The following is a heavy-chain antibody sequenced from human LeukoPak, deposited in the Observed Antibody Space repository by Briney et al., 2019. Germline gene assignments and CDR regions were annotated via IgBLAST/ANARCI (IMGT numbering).Heavy chain of an antibody. D-gene: IGHD3-10*01. V-gene: IGHV4-34*01. J-gene: IGHJ5*02. Sequence: PSETLSLTCAVHGVSFSGYYWSWIRQPPGKGLEWIGEINHSVRTNYNTSLKSRVTISVDTSKNQFSLKLSSVTAADTAVYYCARDLGITMVRGQRTKDTRRSWFDPWGQGTLVTVSS. CDR2: INHSVRT. CDR1: GVSFSGYY. CDR3: ARDLGITMVRGQRTKDTRRSWFDP.